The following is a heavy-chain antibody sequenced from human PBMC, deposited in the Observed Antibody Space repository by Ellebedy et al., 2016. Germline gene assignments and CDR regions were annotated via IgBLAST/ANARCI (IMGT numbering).Heavy chain of an antibody. Sequence: GGSLRLXXAASGFTFSSYSMNWVRQAPGKGLEWVSFISSSSSYIYYADSLKGRFTISRDNAKNSLYLQMNSLRAEDTAVYYCAREEGAFWSFDYWGQGTLVTVSS. D-gene: IGHD1-26*01. J-gene: IGHJ4*02. V-gene: IGHV3-21*01. CDR3: AREEGAFWSFDY. CDR2: ISSSSSYI. CDR1: GFTFSSYS.